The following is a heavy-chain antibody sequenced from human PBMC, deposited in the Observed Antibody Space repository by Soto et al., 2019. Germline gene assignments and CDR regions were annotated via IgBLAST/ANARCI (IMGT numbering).Heavy chain of an antibody. CDR2: IYYSGST. Sequence: SETLSLTCTVSGGSISSGGYYWSWIRQHPGKGLEWIGYIYYSGSTYYNPSLKSRVTISVDTSKNQFSLKLSSVTAADTAVYYCAREGPRSTVTREDAFDIWGQGTMVTVSS. J-gene: IGHJ3*02. CDR1: GGSISSGGYY. CDR3: AREGPRSTVTREDAFDI. D-gene: IGHD4-17*01. V-gene: IGHV4-31*03.